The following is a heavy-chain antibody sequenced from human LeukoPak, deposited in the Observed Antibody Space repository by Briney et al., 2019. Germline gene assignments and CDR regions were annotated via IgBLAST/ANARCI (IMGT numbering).Heavy chain of an antibody. D-gene: IGHD2-8*01. J-gene: IGHJ4*02. Sequence: ASVKASCKASGYTFTDYYMHWVRQAPGQGLEWMGIINPSGGSTSYAQKFQGRVTMTRDMSTSTVYMELSSLRSEDTAVYYCARGAGNIVLMVYAMWPDDYWGQGTLVTVS. CDR1: GYTFTDYY. CDR3: ARGAGNIVLMVYAMWPDDY. CDR2: INPSGGST. V-gene: IGHV1-46*01.